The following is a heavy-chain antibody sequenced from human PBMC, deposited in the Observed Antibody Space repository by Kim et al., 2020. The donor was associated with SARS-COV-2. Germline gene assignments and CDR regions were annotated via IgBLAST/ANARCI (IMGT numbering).Heavy chain of an antibody. CDR3: TRDRGTD. V-gene: IGHV3-7*01. CDR2: IKEDGSEA. Sequence: GGSLRLSCVASGFIIRTYCMTWVRQPPGKGLEWVGSIKEDGSEAYYADSVKGRFTISRDNAKNSLYLQMNSLRAEDTAVYYCTRDRGTDWGQGTLVVVSS. J-gene: IGHJ4*02. D-gene: IGHD3-10*01. CDR1: GFIIRTYC.